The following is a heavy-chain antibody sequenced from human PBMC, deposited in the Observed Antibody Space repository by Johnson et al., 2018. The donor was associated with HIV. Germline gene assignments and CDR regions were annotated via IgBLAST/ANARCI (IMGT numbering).Heavy chain of an antibody. D-gene: IGHD3-22*01. Sequence: QVQLVESGGGVVQPGGSLRLSCAASGFTFSSYGMHWVRQAPGKGLEWVAFIRYDGSNKYYADSVKGRFTISRDNSKNTLYLQMNSLRAEDTAVYYCAKDLQDYYDSSGQDGFDIWGQGTIVTVSS. J-gene: IGHJ3*02. CDR3: AKDLQDYYDSSGQDGFDI. CDR2: IRYDGSNK. V-gene: IGHV3-30*02. CDR1: GFTFSSYG.